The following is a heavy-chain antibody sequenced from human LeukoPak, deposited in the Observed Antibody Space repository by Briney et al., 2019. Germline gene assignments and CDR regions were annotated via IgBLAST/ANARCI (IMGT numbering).Heavy chain of an antibody. J-gene: IGHJ3*02. V-gene: IGHV4-39*01. CDR1: GGSISSNSYY. CDR3: ARPGITKGWSGTFDI. D-gene: IGHD3-3*01. Sequence: PSETLSLTCTVSGGSISSNSYYWDWIRQPPGKGLEWIGSIYYSGSTYYNPSLKSRVTVSVDTSKNQFSLKLSSVTAADTAVYYCARPGITKGWSGTFDIWGQGTMVTVSS. CDR2: IYYSGST.